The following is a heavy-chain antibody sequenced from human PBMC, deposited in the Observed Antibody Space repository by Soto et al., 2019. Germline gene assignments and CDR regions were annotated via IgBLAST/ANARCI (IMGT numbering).Heavy chain of an antibody. CDR2: ISSSSSTI. V-gene: IGHV3-48*02. CDR3: ESETTHYYYYYGMDV. Sequence: EVQLVESGGGLVQPGGSLRLSCAASGFTFSSYSMNWVRQAPGKGLEWVSYISSSSSTIYYADSVKGRFTISRDNAKNSLYLQMNSLRDEDTAVYYCESETTHYYYYYGMDVWGQGTTVTVSS. J-gene: IGHJ6*02. CDR1: GFTFSSYS. D-gene: IGHD4-17*01.